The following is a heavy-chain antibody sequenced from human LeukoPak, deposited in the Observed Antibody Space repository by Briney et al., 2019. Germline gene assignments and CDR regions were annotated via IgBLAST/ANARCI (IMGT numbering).Heavy chain of an antibody. CDR1: GYSFTTYY. D-gene: IGHD4-23*01. J-gene: IGHJ4*02. V-gene: IGHV1-46*01. CDR3: ARVDDYGGNSVGY. CDR2: MNPRGGST. Sequence: GASVKVSCKASGYSFTTYYMHWMRQAPGQGLEWMGTMNPRGGSTNYAQKFQGRVTMIRDPSTSTVYMELSSLRFEDTAVYYCARVDDYGGNSVGYWGQGTLVTVS.